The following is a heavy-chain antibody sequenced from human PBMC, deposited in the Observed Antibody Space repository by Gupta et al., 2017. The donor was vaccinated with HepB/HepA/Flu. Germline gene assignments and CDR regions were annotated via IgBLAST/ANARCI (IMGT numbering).Heavy chain of an antibody. CDR2: MSPNNGNT. Sequence: QVQLVQSGAELKKPGASVKVSCKASGYTFTNLDINWVRQAPGQGPEWMGWMSPNNGNTGYAQKFQDRVTMTRDTSISTAYMELSSLTAEDTAIYYCARGVDAGVDVWGQGTTGLVSS. V-gene: IGHV1-8*01. CDR1: GYTFTNLD. D-gene: IGHD5-12*01. CDR3: ARGVDAGVDV. J-gene: IGHJ6*02.